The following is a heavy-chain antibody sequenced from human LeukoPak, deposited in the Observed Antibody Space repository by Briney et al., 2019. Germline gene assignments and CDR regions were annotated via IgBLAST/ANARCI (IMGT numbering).Heavy chain of an antibody. V-gene: IGHV4-4*02. CDR1: GGSISSGNW. CDR3: ARDGRDGYNLGY. Sequence: PSETLSLTCAVSGGSISSGNWWSWVRQPPGKDLEWIGEIVHSGSTNYNPSLKTRVTISVDKSQNQLSLKLISVTAADTPVYYCARDGRDGYNLGYWGQGTLVTVSS. D-gene: IGHD5-24*01. CDR2: IVHSGST. J-gene: IGHJ4*02.